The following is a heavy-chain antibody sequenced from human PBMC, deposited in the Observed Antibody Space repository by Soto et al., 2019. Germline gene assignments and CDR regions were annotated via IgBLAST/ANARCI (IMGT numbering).Heavy chain of an antibody. Sequence: PSETLSLTCTVSGGSIRSGDYYWSWIRQPPGKGLESIGYIYYSGSTYYNPSLKSRVTISVDTSKNQFSLKLSSVTAADTAVYYCARGEWELHTFDYWGQGTLVTVSS. CDR3: ARGEWELHTFDY. J-gene: IGHJ4*02. CDR2: IYYSGST. CDR1: GGSIRSGDYY. D-gene: IGHD1-26*01. V-gene: IGHV4-30-4*01.